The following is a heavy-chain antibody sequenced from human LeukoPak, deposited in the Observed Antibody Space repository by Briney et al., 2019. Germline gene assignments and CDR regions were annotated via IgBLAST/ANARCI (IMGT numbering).Heavy chain of an antibody. V-gene: IGHV3-21*01. CDR3: ARAKYYDTSGHFIREAFDI. D-gene: IGHD3-22*01. CDR2: ISSSSSYI. Sequence: NSGGSLRLSCAASGFTFSSYEMNWVRQAPGKGLEWVSSISSSSSYIYYADSVKGRFTISRDNAKNSLYLQMNSLRAEDTAVYSCARAKYYDTSGHFIREAFDIWGQGTMVTVSS. J-gene: IGHJ3*02. CDR1: GFTFSSYE.